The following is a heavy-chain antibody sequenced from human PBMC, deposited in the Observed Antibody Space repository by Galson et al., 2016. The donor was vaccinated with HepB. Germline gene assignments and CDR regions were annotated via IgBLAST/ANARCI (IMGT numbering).Heavy chain of an antibody. Sequence: SETLSLTCTVFGGSISSNSYYWGWIRRPPGKGLEWIGSIYYNGITYYSPSLKSRVTISVDTSKNQFSLDLTSVTAADTAVYFCASLDRITGKLPYWGQGRLVTVSS. D-gene: IGHD1-20*01. CDR1: GGSISSNSYY. CDR3: ASLDRITGKLPY. V-gene: IGHV4-39*01. CDR2: IYYNGIT. J-gene: IGHJ4*02.